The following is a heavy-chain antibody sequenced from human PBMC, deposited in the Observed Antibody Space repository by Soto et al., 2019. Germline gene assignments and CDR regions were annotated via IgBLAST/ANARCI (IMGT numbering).Heavy chain of an antibody. CDR1: GYVFTTSA. CDR3: ARAAGRSKLLPYYFDP. J-gene: IGHJ5*02. D-gene: IGHD3-22*01. CDR2: INTATGDT. V-gene: IGHV1-3*04. Sequence: QVHLVQSGAEVQKPGASVKISCQASGYVFTTSAIHWVRQAAGQRLEWLGWINTATGDTKYSQDFRGRVTFTLDTSATTAYMALTSLPSHDTAFYYCARAAGRSKLLPYYFDPWGQGTLVTVSS.